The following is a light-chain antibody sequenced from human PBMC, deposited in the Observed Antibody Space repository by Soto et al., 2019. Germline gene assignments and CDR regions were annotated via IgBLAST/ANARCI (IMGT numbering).Light chain of an antibody. Sequence: DIQMTQSPSTLSASVGDRVTITCRASQSISSWLAWYQQKPGKAPKLLIYKASSLESGVPSRFSGSGSGTEYTLTISSPQPDDFATYYCQQYNSYPLTFGGGTKVEIK. V-gene: IGKV1-5*03. CDR2: KAS. CDR1: QSISSW. J-gene: IGKJ4*02. CDR3: QQYNSYPLT.